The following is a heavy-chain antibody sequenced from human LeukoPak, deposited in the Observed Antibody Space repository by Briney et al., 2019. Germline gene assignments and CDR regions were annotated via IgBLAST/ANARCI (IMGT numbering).Heavy chain of an antibody. CDR3: TRGDPAVASFGY. D-gene: IGHD6-19*01. CDR1: GGSISRSTYY. Sequence: SETLSLTCTVSGGSISRSTYYWGWIRQPPGKGLEWIGSIYYTGSTYYNPSLKSRVTISVDTSKNHISLKLTSVTAADTAVYYCTRGDPAVASFGYWSQGTLVTVSS. V-gene: IGHV4-39*02. CDR2: IYYTGST. J-gene: IGHJ4*02.